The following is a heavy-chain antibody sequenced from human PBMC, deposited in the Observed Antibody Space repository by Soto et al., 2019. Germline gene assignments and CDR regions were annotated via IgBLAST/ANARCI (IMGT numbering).Heavy chain of an antibody. J-gene: IGHJ4*02. CDR3: ARDQQPPSIVVVPAAPLGY. D-gene: IGHD2-2*01. Sequence: QVQLVESGGGVVQPGRSLRLSCAASGFTFSSYAMHWVRQAPGKGLEWVAVISYDGSNKYYADSVKGRFTISRDNSKNTLHLQMNSLRAEDTAVYYCARDQQPPSIVVVPAAPLGYWGQGTLVTVSS. CDR2: ISYDGSNK. CDR1: GFTFSSYA. V-gene: IGHV3-30-3*01.